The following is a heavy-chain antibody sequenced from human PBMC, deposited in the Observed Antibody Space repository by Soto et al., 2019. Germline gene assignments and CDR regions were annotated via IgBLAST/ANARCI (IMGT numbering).Heavy chain of an antibody. D-gene: IGHD3-16*01. CDR2: MYYNGNI. Sequence: SETLSLTCNVSGGSISNYYWTWVRQSPEKGLEWIGYMYYNGNINYNPSLKSRVTISIDTSKNQFSLTLKSVTAADTAVYYCARGGNWFDPWGQGVLVTVSS. CDR3: ARGGNWFDP. CDR1: GGSISNYY. J-gene: IGHJ5*02. V-gene: IGHV4-59*01.